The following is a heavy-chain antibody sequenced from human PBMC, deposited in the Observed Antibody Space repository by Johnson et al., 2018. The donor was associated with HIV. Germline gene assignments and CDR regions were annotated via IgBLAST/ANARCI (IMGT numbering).Heavy chain of an antibody. J-gene: IGHJ3*02. V-gene: IGHV3-74*02. CDR3: ARAQLLADDAFNN. CDR1: GFTISTFW. CDR2: ISGDGSSS. D-gene: IGHD6-6*01. Sequence: VLLVESGGALVQPGGSLRLSCEVSGFTISTFWMHWVRQVPGKGLMWVSRISGDGSSSSYADSVKGRFTISRDNAKNTLYLQLNSLRVEDTAIYYCARAQLLADDAFNNWGQGTMVTFSS.